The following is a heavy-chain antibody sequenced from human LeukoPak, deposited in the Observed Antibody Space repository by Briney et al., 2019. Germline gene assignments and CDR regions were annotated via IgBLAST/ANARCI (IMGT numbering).Heavy chain of an antibody. V-gene: IGHV3-21*01. J-gene: IGHJ4*02. CDR2: ISTSSSYI. D-gene: IGHD3-3*01. CDR3: AKDGWYYDFWSGYQSYFDY. CDR1: GFTFSSYT. Sequence: PGGSLRLSCAASGFTFSSYTMNWVRQAPGKGLEWVSSISTSSSYIYYADSVKGRFTISRDNAKNSLYLQMNSLRAEDTALYYCAKDGWYYDFWSGYQSYFDYWGQGTLVTVSS.